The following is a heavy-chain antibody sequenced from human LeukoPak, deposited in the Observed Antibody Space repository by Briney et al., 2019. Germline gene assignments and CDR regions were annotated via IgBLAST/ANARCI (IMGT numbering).Heavy chain of an antibody. V-gene: IGHV3-23*01. J-gene: IGHJ5*02. D-gene: IGHD5-18*01. CDR1: GFTFSSYA. CDR3: AKDIGGYSYGFNWFDP. CDR2: ISGSGGST. Sequence: PGGSLRLSCAASGFTFSSYAMSWVRQAPGKGLEWVSAISGSGGSTYYADSVKGRFTISRDNSKNTLYLQMNSLRAEDTAVYYCAKDIGGYSYGFNWFDPWGQGTLVTVSS.